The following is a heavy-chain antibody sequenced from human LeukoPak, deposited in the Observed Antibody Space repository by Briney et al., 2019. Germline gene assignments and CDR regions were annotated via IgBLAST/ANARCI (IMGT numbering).Heavy chain of an antibody. V-gene: IGHV4-34*01. CDR1: GGSSRGSY. D-gene: IGHD3-10*01. J-gene: IGHJ4*02. CDR2: INHSGST. Sequence: SETLSLTCAVCGGSSRGSYWSWIRDPPGKGLEWSGEINHSGSTNYNPSLKSRVTISVDTSKNQFSLKLSSVTAADTAVYYCARGVIGFGESYFDYWGQGTLVTVSS. CDR3: ARGVIGFGESYFDY.